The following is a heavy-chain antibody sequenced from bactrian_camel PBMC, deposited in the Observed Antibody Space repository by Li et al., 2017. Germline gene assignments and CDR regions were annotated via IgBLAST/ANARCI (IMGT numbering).Heavy chain of an antibody. J-gene: IGHJ4*01. CDR3: AADLTPLCAVSTQTLSRSQDFYH. CDR2: IDSNGDT. D-gene: IGHD1*01. Sequence: VQLVESGGDSVQPGGSLRLTCEASSRYTSVLDCMAWFRQAPGMEREGVAVIDSNGDTTYADSVKGRFTISKDSGKNTLYLHMNNLKPEDTAMYYCAADLTPLCAVSTQTLSRSQDFYHWGQGTQVTVS. V-gene: IGHV3S53*01. CDR1: SRYTSVLD.